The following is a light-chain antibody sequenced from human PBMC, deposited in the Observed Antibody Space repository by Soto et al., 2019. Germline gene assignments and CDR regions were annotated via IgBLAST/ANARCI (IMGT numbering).Light chain of an antibody. CDR1: QTVTSNY. J-gene: IGKJ1*01. CDR3: QHYVTSLTT. CDR2: GAS. Sequence: EIVLTQSPGTLSLSPGERATLSCGASQTVTSNYLAWYQQKPGQAPRLLIFGASIRVTGIPDRFIGSGSGTDFTLTISRLEPEEFAVYYCQHYVTSLTTFGQGTMVDI. V-gene: IGKV3-20*01.